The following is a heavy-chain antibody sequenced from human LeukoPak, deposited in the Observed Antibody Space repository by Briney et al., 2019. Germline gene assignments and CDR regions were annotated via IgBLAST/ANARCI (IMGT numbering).Heavy chain of an antibody. V-gene: IGHV3-30*18. CDR2: ISYDGSNK. Sequence: PGGSLRLSCAASGFTFSSYGMHWVRQAPGKGLEWVAVISYDGSNKYYADSVKGRFTISRDNSKNTLYLLMNSLRAEDTAVYYCAKDKATAGSSYYFDYWGQGTLVTVSS. CDR3: AKDKATAGSSYYFDY. D-gene: IGHD2-15*01. J-gene: IGHJ4*02. CDR1: GFTFSSYG.